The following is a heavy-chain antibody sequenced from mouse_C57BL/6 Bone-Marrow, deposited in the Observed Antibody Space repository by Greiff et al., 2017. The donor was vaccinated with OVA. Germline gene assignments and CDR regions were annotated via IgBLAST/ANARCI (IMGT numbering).Heavy chain of an antibody. V-gene: IGHV2-5*01. D-gene: IGHD2-1*01. Sequence: QVQLQQSGPGLVPPSQSLSITCTVSGFSLTSYGVHWVRQSPGKGLEWLGVLWRGGSTDYTAAFMSRLSITKDNSKSQVFVKMNSLQADDAAIYYWAKGGYYVAYWGQGTLVTVSA. J-gene: IGHJ3*01. CDR3: AKGGYYVAY. CDR1: GFSLTSYG. CDR2: LWRGGST.